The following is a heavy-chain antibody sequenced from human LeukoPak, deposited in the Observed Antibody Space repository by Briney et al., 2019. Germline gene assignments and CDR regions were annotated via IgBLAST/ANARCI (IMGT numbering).Heavy chain of an antibody. CDR1: GFTVSGNY. Sequence: GGSLRLSCAVSGFTVSGNYMSWIRQAPGKGLEWVSLIYSDDTTLYADSVKGRFTISRDNSKNTLYLQMNSLRAEDTAVYYCAREGAPMIVVVITGYFDYWGQGTLVTVSS. J-gene: IGHJ4*02. V-gene: IGHV3-53*05. D-gene: IGHD3-22*01. CDR2: IYSDDTT. CDR3: AREGAPMIVVVITGYFDY.